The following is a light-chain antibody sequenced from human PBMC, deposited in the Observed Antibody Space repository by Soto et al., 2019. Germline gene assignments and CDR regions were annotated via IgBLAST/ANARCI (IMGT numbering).Light chain of an antibody. CDR3: SSFSTSITPCV. CDR2: EVT. CDR1: SSDIGGHNY. Sequence: QSVLTQPASVSGSPGQSITISCTGTSSDIGGHNYVSWYQQAPGKAPKLMIYEVTNRPSGVSNRFSGSKSGNTASLTISGLQPEDEADYYCSSFSTSITPCVFGTGTKVT. V-gene: IGLV2-14*01. J-gene: IGLJ1*01.